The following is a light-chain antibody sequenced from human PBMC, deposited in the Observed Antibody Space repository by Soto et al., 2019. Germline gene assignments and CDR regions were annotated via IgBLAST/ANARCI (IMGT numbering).Light chain of an antibody. J-gene: IGLJ1*01. CDR1: SSDVGGYNY. V-gene: IGLV2-8*01. CDR3: SSYAGSRNV. Sequence: QSALTQPPSASGSPGQSVAISCTGTSSDVGGYNYVSWYQQHPGKAPKLMISEVNKRPSGVPDRFSGSKSGNTASLTVSGLQAEDEADYYCSSYAGSRNVFGTGTKVTVL. CDR2: EVN.